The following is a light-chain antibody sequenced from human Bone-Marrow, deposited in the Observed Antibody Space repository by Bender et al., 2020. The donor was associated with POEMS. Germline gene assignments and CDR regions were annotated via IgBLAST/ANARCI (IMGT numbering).Light chain of an antibody. V-gene: IGLV2-14*03. J-gene: IGLJ3*02. CDR1: SSDIGGYNY. CDR3: ISYTSSSTLV. CDR2: DVN. Sequence: QSALTQPASVSGSPGQSITISCTGTSSDIGGYNYVSWYQQHPGKAPKLMILDVNNRPSGVSNRFSGSKSGHTAPLTISGLQAAGEADYFCISYTSSSTLVFGGGPKLTVL.